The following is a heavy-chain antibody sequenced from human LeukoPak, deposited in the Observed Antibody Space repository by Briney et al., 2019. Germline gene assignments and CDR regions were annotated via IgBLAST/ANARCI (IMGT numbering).Heavy chain of an antibody. CDR2: IWNAGTNT. CDR1: GFTFGDYA. Sequence: PGGSLRLSCTASGFTFGDYAMSWVRQAPGKGLEWVALIWNAGTNTYYADSVKGRFTISRDNSKNTLYLQMNSLRAEDTAVYYCAGDTPPGGDYYFDYWGQGTLVIVSS. CDR3: AGDTPPGGDYYFDY. D-gene: IGHD3-16*01. V-gene: IGHV3-33*01. J-gene: IGHJ4*02.